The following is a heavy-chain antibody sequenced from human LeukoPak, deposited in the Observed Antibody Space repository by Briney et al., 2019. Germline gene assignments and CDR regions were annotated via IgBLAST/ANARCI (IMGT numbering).Heavy chain of an antibody. CDR2: ISGGGGST. V-gene: IGHV3-23*01. Sequence: GGALRLSRAASGFTLSSYAMSWVGPAPGKGLEGVSAISGGGGSTYYADSVKGRFTISTDNSKSTLYLQMNSLRAEDTAVYYCANPRGSCSSTSCYIDAFDIWAKGQWSPSLQ. CDR1: GFTLSSYA. J-gene: IGHJ3*02. CDR3: ANPRGSCSSTSCYIDAFDI. D-gene: IGHD2-2*01.